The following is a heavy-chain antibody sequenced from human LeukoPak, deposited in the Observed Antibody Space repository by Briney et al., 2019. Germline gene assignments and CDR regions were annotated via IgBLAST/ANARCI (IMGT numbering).Heavy chain of an antibody. CDR1: GGSISGSSYY. J-gene: IGHJ5*02. V-gene: IGHV4-61*05. CDR2: IYYSGST. CDR3: ARGIAAAATWWFDP. Sequence: PSETLSLTCTVSGGSISGSSYYWGWIRQSPWKGLEWIGYIYYSGSTNYNPSLKSRVTISVDTSKNQFSLKLSSVTAADTAVYYCARGIAAAATWWFDPWGQGTLVTVSS. D-gene: IGHD6-13*01.